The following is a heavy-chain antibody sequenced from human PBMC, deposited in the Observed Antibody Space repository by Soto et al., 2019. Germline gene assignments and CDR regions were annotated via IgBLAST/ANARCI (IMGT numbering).Heavy chain of an antibody. D-gene: IGHD6-19*01. CDR2: IYYSGST. V-gene: IGHV4-59*01. J-gene: IGHJ6*02. Sequence: SETLSLTCTVSGGSISSYYWSWIRQPPGKGLEWIGYIYYSGSTNYNPSLKSRVTLSVDTSKNQFSLKLSSVTAAATAVYYCARDRAVAGEVNYYYYGMDVWGQGTTVTVSS. CDR3: ARDRAVAGEVNYYYYGMDV. CDR1: GGSISSYY.